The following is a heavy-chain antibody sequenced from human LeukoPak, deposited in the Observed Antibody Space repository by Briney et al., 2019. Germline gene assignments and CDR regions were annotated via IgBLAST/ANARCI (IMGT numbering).Heavy chain of an antibody. J-gene: IGHJ6*04. D-gene: IGHD3-16*01. CDR2: ISSSGSTI. CDR3: ARGGFGFNVDV. Sequence: GGSLRLSCAASGFTFSSYEMNWVRQAPGKGLEWVSYISSSGSTIYYADSVKGRFTISRDNAKNSLYLQMNSLRAEDTALYYCARGGFGFNVDVWGKGTTVTVSS. V-gene: IGHV3-48*03. CDR1: GFTFSSYE.